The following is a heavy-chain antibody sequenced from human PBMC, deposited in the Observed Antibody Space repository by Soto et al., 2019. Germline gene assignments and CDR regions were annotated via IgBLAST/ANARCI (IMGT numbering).Heavy chain of an antibody. V-gene: IGHV1-69*13. CDR2: IIPIFGTT. CDR3: AREPRGDCSGETCDNS. CDR1: GGTLSSYV. J-gene: IGHJ4*02. Sequence: SVKVSCKASGGTLSSYVISWVRQAPGQGLEWMGGIIPIFGTTTYGEKFKGRVTITADESTSTTYMELSGLKSEDPAVYYCAREPRGDCSGETCDNSWGQGNLVTAAS. D-gene: IGHD2-15*01.